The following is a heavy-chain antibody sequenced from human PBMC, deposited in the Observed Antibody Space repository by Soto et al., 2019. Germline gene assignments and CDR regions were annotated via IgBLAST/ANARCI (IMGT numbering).Heavy chain of an antibody. CDR1: GGSVSNGLYY. CDR2: VYFTGTT. CDR3: ARYCNRSDCRHLYSFDY. V-gene: IGHV4-61*01. J-gene: IGHJ4*02. D-gene: IGHD2-2*01. Sequence: PSVTLSLTGTVSGGSVSNGLYYWSWIRQPPGKGLEWIGNVYFTGTTIYNPSLKSRVTMLVDSYKDQFFLKLTSVTAADTAVYYCARYCNRSDCRHLYSFDYWGLGTLVTVSS.